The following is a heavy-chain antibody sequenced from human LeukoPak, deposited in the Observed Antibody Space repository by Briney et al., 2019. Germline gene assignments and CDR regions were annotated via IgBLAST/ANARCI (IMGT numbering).Heavy chain of an antibody. CDR3: ARVRWNRGSYHFDY. J-gene: IGHJ4*02. V-gene: IGHV1-69*04. Sequence: GASVKVSCKASGGTFSSYAIRWVRQAPGQGLEWMGRIIPIFGIANYAQKFQGRVTITADKSTSTAYMELSSLRSEDTAVYYCARVRWNRGSYHFDYWGQGTLVTVSS. D-gene: IGHD1-26*01. CDR2: IIPIFGIA. CDR1: GGTFSSYA.